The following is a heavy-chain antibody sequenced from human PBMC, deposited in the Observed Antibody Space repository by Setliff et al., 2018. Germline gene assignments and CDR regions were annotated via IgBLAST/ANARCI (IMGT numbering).Heavy chain of an antibody. CDR1: GGPLSGFS. V-gene: IGHV4-34*01. J-gene: IGHJ6*03. CDR2: ITDTGRT. CDR3: ARGAPQRSSFDSRYMDV. D-gene: IGHD1-1*01. Sequence: SETLSLTCTVYGGPLSGFSWNWIRQSPGGGLEWIGEITDTGRTKYIPSLKSRVTISIYMSWNQFSLRLSSLTAADTAVYYCARGAPQRSSFDSRYMDVWDKGATVTVSS.